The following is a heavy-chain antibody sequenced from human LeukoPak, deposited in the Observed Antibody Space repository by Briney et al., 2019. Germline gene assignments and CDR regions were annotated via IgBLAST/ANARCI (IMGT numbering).Heavy chain of an antibody. Sequence: PSETLSLTCAVSGGSISSGGYSWSWIRQPPGKGLEWIGYIYHSGSTYYNPSLKSRVTISVGRSKNQFSLELSSVTAADTAVYYCAREYNWNSHNWFDPWGQGTLVTVSS. CDR2: IYHSGST. CDR3: AREYNWNSHNWFDP. V-gene: IGHV4-30-2*01. J-gene: IGHJ5*02. CDR1: GGSISSGGYS. D-gene: IGHD1-7*01.